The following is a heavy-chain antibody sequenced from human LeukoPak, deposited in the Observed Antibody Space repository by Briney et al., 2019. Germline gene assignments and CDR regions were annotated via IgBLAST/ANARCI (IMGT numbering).Heavy chain of an antibody. Sequence: GASVKVSCKASGYDFINYGISWVRQAPGQGLEWMGWRSIYNGNTDYKLQGRVTMTTDTSTSTAYMEVRSLRSDDTAVYYCARGGPFPSGSSSREYYLDYWGQGTLVTVS. CDR2: RSIYNGNT. J-gene: IGHJ4*02. V-gene: IGHV1-18*01. CDR1: GYDFINYG. D-gene: IGHD6-6*01. CDR3: ARGGPFPSGSSSREYYLDY.